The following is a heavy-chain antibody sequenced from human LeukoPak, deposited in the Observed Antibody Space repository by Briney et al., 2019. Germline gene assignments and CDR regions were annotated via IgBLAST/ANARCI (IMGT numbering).Heavy chain of an antibody. CDR3: ATATSLDYGDYFFHH. Sequence: PGTSLRLSCEASGFAFSGYGMHWVRQAPGKGLEWVAIIWYDGSNKDYVDSVKGRFTISRDNSKNSLYLQMNSLRVEDTAVYYCATATSLDYGDYFFHHWGQGTLVTVSS. D-gene: IGHD4-17*01. CDR2: IWYDGSNK. J-gene: IGHJ1*01. CDR1: GFAFSGYG. V-gene: IGHV3-33*01.